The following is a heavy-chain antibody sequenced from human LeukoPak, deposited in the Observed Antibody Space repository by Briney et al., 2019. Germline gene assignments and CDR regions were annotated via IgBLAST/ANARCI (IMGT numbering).Heavy chain of an antibody. J-gene: IGHJ3*02. CDR3: ARGGSYLSAFDI. V-gene: IGHV3-30*14. Sequence: GGSLRLSCAASGFAFSSYAMHWVRQAPGKGLEWVAIISYDGIIEDYSDSVKGRFTISRDNFKNTLYLQMNSLRAEDTAVYYCARGGSYLSAFDIWGQGTMVTVSS. D-gene: IGHD1-26*01. CDR2: ISYDGIIE. CDR1: GFAFSSYA.